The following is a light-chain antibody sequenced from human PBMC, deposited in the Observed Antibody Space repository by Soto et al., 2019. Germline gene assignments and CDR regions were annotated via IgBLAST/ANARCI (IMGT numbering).Light chain of an antibody. J-gene: IGKJ1*01. V-gene: IGKV3-15*01. CDR2: GAS. Sequence: EILLTQSPSTLSVSPGERATLSCRASQSVRSKLAWYQQKPGQSTRLLLYGASTRATGIPARLSGSGSGTQFTLTISSLQSEDFAVYYCQQYNNWPPAWTFGQGTKVDI. CDR3: QQYNNWPPAWT. CDR1: QSVRSK.